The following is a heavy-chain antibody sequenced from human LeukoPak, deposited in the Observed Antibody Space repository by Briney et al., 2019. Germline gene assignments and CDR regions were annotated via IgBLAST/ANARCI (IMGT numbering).Heavy chain of an antibody. CDR1: GGSINTDGYF. V-gene: IGHV4-31*03. CDR2: IYYSGST. Sequence: SSETLSLTCTVSGGSINTDGYFWSWIRQHPGKGLGWLGYIYYSGSTLYNPSLKIRVSISLDTFKNQFSLKLNSVTAADAAVYYCARMNNRDYSSYYMDVWGKGTTVTVSS. J-gene: IGHJ6*03. D-gene: IGHD1-14*01. CDR3: ARMNNRDYSSYYMDV.